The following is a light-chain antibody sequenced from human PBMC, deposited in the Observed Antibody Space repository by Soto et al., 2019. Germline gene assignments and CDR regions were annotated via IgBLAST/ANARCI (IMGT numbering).Light chain of an antibody. CDR3: QQRSNWPLFP. CDR1: QSVGNN. V-gene: IGKV3-11*01. CDR2: GSY. Sequence: IGVSQSPATLSVSPGERATLSCRASQSVGNNLVWYQQKPGQAPRLLVYGSYHRATGIADRFSGSGSGTDFTLTISSLEPEDFAVYYCQQRSNWPLFPFGPGTKVDIK. J-gene: IGKJ3*01.